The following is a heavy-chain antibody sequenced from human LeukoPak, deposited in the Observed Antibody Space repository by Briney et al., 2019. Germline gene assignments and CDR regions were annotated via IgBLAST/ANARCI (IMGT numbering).Heavy chain of an antibody. CDR2: IKSQSAGGTT. CDR3: ATEYYGAYNY. Sequence: GGSLRLSCEASGFTFTDAWMSWVRQAPGKGLEWVGRIKSQSAGGTTDYAAPVKGRFTISRDDSKGTLYLQMNSLNTEDIAVYYCATEYYGAYNYWGQGTLVTVSS. D-gene: IGHD4-17*01. J-gene: IGHJ4*02. V-gene: IGHV3-15*01. CDR1: GFTFTDAW.